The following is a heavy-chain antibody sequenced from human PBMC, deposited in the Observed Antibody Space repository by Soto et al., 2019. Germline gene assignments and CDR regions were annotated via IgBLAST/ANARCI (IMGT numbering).Heavy chain of an antibody. J-gene: IGHJ6*02. CDR1: GYTFTSYG. D-gene: IGHD5-12*01. V-gene: IGHV1-18*04. CDR2: ISAYNGNT. CDR3: ARDPAVDGYYYYYYGMDV. Sequence: GASVKVSFKASGYTFTSYGISWVRQAPGQGLEWMGWISAYNGNTNYAQKLQGRVTMTTDTSTSTAYMELRSLRSDDTAVYYCARDPAVDGYYYYYYGMDVWGQGTTVTVSS.